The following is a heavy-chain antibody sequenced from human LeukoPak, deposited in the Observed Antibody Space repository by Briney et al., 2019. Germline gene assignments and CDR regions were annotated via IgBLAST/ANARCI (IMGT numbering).Heavy chain of an antibody. CDR2: VFSSGST. Sequence: SETLSLTCTFSAVSVSRHFWSWIRQTPGKGLEWLGYVFSSGSTNYNPSLKSRLTISLDASKHQFSLTLKSVTAADTAVYYCSREYDYWGLGTLVTVSS. J-gene: IGHJ4*01. V-gene: IGHV4-59*02. CDR1: AVSVSRHF. CDR3: SREYDY.